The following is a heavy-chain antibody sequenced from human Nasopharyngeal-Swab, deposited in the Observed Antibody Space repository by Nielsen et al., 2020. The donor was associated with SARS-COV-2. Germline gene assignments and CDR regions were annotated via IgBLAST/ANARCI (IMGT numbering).Heavy chain of an antibody. J-gene: IGHJ4*02. D-gene: IGHD6-13*01. V-gene: IGHV4-39*01. CDR3: ARHVSSSWYAAVAGIRAFDY. Sequence: RQAPGMGLEWIGSIYSIGLPHYNPSLKSRVTISVDTSKNRFSLKLSSVTAADTAVYYCARHVSSSWYAAVAGIRAFDYWGQGTLVTVSS. CDR2: IYSIGLP.